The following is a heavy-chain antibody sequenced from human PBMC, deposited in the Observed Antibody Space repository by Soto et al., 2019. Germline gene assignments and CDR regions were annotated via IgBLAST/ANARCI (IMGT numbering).Heavy chain of an antibody. CDR3: AKLLRPGLQFFDF. V-gene: IGHV3-23*01. D-gene: IGHD4-4*01. CDR2: ISSSGDHT. J-gene: IGHJ4*02. CDR1: GFTFSDYA. Sequence: EVQLLESGGGLVQPGGSLRLSCAASGFTFSDYAMSWVRQAPGKGLDWVSAISSSGDHTFYADSVKGRFTISRDNSKSTRDLQVNSLRAEDTAVYYCAKLLRPGLQFFDFWGQGTLVTVSS.